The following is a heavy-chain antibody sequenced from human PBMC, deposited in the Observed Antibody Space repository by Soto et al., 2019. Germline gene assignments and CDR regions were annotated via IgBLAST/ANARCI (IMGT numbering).Heavy chain of an antibody. Sequence: QVQLVESGGGVVQPGRSLRLSCAASGFTFSSYGMHWVRQAPGKGLEWVAVIWYDGSNKYYADSVKGRFTISRDNSKNTLYLQMISLRAEDTAVYYCARDHPGYYGSGSYLDYWGQGTLVTVSS. CDR3: ARDHPGYYGSGSYLDY. D-gene: IGHD3-10*01. CDR2: IWYDGSNK. J-gene: IGHJ4*02. V-gene: IGHV3-33*01. CDR1: GFTFSSYG.